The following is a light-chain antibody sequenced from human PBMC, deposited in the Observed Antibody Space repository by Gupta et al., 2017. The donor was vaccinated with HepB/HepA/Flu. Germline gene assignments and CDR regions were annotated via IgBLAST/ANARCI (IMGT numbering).Light chain of an antibody. J-gene: IGKJ4*01. V-gene: IGKV2-28*01. Sequence: DIVTTQSPVFPPGPPGEPASMPCRSSQNLLSRNGNNYVDWYLQKPGQSPQLLIYLGSIRSSEVPDRHTGTRPVTDMTLKIRRMDAEDLLVYYSRGALAAPTTFRCG. CDR2: LGS. CDR1: QNLLSRNGNNY. CDR3: RGALAAPTT.